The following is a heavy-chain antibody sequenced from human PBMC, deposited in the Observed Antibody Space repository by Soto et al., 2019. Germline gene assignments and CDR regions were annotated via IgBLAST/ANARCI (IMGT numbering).Heavy chain of an antibody. CDR3: AKERVVTVTTGFKDAFDI. CDR2: ISGSGGST. CDR1: GFTFSSYA. V-gene: IGHV3-23*01. J-gene: IGHJ3*02. Sequence: GGSLRLSCAASGFTFSSYAMSWVRQAPGKGLEWVSAISGSGGSTYYADSVKGRFTISRDNSKNTLYLQMNSLRAEDTAVYYCAKERVVTVTTGFKDAFDIWGQGTMVTVSS. D-gene: IGHD4-17*01.